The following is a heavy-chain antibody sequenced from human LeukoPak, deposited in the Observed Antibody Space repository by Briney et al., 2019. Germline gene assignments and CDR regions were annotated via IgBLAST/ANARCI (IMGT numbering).Heavy chain of an antibody. CDR3: AREKTPYYYGSGSYAFDI. Sequence: SETLSLTCTVSGGSISSYYWSWIRQPPGKGLEWIGYIYYSGSTNYNPSLKSRVTISVDTSKNLFSLKLSSVTAADTAVYYCAREKTPYYYGSGSYAFDIWGQGTMVTVSS. V-gene: IGHV4-59*01. D-gene: IGHD3-10*01. CDR1: GGSISSYY. CDR2: IYYSGST. J-gene: IGHJ3*02.